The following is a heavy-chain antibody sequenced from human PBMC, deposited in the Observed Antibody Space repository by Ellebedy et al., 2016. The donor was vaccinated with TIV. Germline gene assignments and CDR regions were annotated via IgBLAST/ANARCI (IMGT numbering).Heavy chain of an antibody. CDR3: ARRHYDILTGYYSFDY. J-gene: IGHJ4*02. Sequence: GESLKISCKGSGYSFTSYWISWVRQMPGKGLEWMGRIDPSDSYTNYSPSFQGHVTISADKSISTAYLQWSSLKASDTAMYYCARRHYDILTGYYSFDYWGQGTLVTVSS. V-gene: IGHV5-10-1*01. D-gene: IGHD3-9*01. CDR2: IDPSDSYT. CDR1: GYSFTSYW.